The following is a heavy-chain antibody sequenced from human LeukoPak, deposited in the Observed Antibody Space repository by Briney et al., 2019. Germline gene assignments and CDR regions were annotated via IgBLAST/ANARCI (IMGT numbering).Heavy chain of an antibody. D-gene: IGHD4-17*01. CDR1: GFTFDDYG. Sequence: GGSLRLSCAASGFTFDDYGMSWVRQAPGKGLEWGSGINWNGGSIGYADSVKGRFTISRDNAKNSLYLQMNSLRAEDTALYYCARGAPTEYYYYMDVWGKGTTVTVSS. CDR3: ARGAPTEYYYYMDV. CDR2: INWNGGSI. V-gene: IGHV3-20*04. J-gene: IGHJ6*03.